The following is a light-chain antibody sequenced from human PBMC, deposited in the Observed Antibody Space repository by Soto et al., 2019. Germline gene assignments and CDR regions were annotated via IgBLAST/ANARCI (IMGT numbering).Light chain of an antibody. V-gene: IGKV2-28*01. Sequence: DIVMTQSPLSLPVTPGEPASISCRSSQSLLHSNGYNYLDWYLQKPGQSPQLLIYLGSNRASGVPDRFRGRGSGTDFTLKISRVEAEDVGVYYCMQPLQSWTFGQGTKVEIK. CDR3: MQPLQSWT. J-gene: IGKJ1*01. CDR1: QSLLHSNGYNY. CDR2: LGS.